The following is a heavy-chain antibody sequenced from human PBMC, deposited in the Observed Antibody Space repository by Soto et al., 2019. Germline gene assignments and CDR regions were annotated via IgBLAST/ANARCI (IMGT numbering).Heavy chain of an antibody. Sequence: SETLSLTCTVSGGSISSYYWSWIRQPPGKGLEWIGYIYYSGSTNYNPSLKSRVTISVDTSKNQFSLKLSSVIAADTAVYYCARDITMIPHSYTWFDPWGQGTLVTVSS. CDR3: ARDITMIPHSYTWFDP. J-gene: IGHJ5*02. D-gene: IGHD3-22*01. CDR2: IYYSGST. V-gene: IGHV4-59*01. CDR1: GGSISSYY.